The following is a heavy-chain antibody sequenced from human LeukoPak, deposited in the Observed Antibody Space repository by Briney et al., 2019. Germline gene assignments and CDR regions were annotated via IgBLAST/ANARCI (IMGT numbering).Heavy chain of an antibody. CDR1: GGSFSAYY. V-gene: IGHV4-34*01. CDR2: INHSGST. D-gene: IGHD1-26*01. Sequence: PSETLSLTCAVYGGSFSAYYWTWIRQPPGKGLEWIGEINHSGSTSYNPSLKSRVTISVDTSKNQFSLKLSSVTAADTAVYYCARVNSLQWGVVGAYYFDYWGQGTLVTVSS. CDR3: ARVNSLQWGVVGAYYFDY. J-gene: IGHJ4*02.